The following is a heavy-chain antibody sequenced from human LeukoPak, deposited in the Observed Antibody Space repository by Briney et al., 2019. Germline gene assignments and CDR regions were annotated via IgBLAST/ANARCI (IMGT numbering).Heavy chain of an antibody. J-gene: IGHJ5*02. V-gene: IGHV4-39*01. CDR1: GGSISSSSYY. CDR2: IYYSGST. CDR3: ARHREYDYVWGSYRGTKNWSDP. D-gene: IGHD3-16*02. Sequence: SETLSLTCTVSGGSISSSSYYWGWIRQPPGKGLEWIGSIYYSGSTYYNPSLKSRVTISVDTSTNQFSLKLSSVTAADTAVYYCARHREYDYVWGSYRGTKNWSDPWGQGTLVTVSS.